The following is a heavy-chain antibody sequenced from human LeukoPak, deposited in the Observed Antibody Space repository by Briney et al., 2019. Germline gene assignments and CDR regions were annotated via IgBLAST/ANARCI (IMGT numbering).Heavy chain of an antibody. CDR2: ISGSGGST. D-gene: IGHD6-13*01. J-gene: IGHJ4*02. CDR3: AKDDVAAGSGYFDY. CDR1: GFTFSSYA. Sequence: GGSLRLSCAASGFTFSSYAMSWVRQAPGKGLEWVSAISGSGGSTYYADSVKGRFTISRDKSKNTLYLQMNSLRAEDTAVYYCAKDDVAAGSGYFDYWGPGTLVTVSS. V-gene: IGHV3-23*01.